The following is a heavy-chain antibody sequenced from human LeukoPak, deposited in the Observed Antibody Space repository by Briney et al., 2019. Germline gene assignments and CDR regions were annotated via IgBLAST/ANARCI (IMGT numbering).Heavy chain of an antibody. Sequence: PSETLSLTCAVYGGSFSGYYWSWIRQPPGKGLEWIGEINHSGSTNYNPSLKSRVTISVDTSKNQFSLKLSSVAAADTAVYYCARAGKFGDYASVDYWGQGTLVTVSS. CDR1: GGSFSGYY. CDR3: ARAGKFGDYASVDY. J-gene: IGHJ4*02. V-gene: IGHV4-34*01. D-gene: IGHD4-17*01. CDR2: INHSGST.